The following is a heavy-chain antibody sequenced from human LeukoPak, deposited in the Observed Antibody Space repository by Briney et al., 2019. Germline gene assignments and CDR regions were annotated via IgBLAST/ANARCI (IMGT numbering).Heavy chain of an antibody. J-gene: IGHJ6*02. CDR3: ARTTAMVSLYYYYGMDV. D-gene: IGHD5-18*01. CDR2: IGGGGDST. Sequence: LPGGSLRLSCAASGFTFSTYAMSWVRQAPGKGLEWVSAIGGGGDSTYYADSVKGRFTISRDNSKNTLYLQMNSLRAEDTAVYYCARTTAMVSLYYYYGMDVWGQGTTVTVSS. CDR1: GFTFSTYA. V-gene: IGHV3-23*01.